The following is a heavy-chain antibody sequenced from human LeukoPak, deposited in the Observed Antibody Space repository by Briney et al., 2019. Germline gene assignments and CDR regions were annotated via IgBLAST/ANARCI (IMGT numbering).Heavy chain of an antibody. V-gene: IGHV1-24*01. J-gene: IGHJ4*02. CDR3: ATTLVGVAHLHY. CDR1: GDTLPQLS. Sequence: GASVKVPCQLSGDTLPQLSMHWVRHSPTNGLEWMGSFDPEDDEKIYALDFQGRLTMTEDTSTNTAYMELTSLRSEDTAVYFCATTLVGVAHLHYWGQGTLVTVSS. CDR2: FDPEDDEK. D-gene: IGHD1-26*01.